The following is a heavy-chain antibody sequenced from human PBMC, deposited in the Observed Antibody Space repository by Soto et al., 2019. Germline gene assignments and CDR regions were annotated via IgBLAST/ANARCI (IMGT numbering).Heavy chain of an antibody. V-gene: IGHV3-23*01. CDR2: ISGSGGST. J-gene: IGHJ4*02. D-gene: IGHD3-22*01. Sequence: GGSLRLSCAASGFTFSDYAMSWVRQTPGTGLEWVSVISGSGGSTSYADSVKGRFTISRDNYKNTLYLQMNSLRGDDTAIYYCAKDRRVVRGYSITLDDWGQGTLVTVSS. CDR1: GFTFSDYA. CDR3: AKDRRVVRGYSITLDD.